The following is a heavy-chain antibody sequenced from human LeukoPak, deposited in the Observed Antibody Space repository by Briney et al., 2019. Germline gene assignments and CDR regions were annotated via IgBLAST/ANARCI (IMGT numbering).Heavy chain of an antibody. CDR2: TWYDGSNK. CDR3: ARDRPFLGMDV. Sequence: GGSLRLSCAASGFTFSSFGMHWVRQAPGKGLEWVAATWYDGSNKYYADSVKGRFTISRDNSKNTLYLQMNSLRAEDTAVYFCARDRPFLGMDVWGQGTTVTVSS. V-gene: IGHV3-33*01. D-gene: IGHD2/OR15-2a*01. CDR1: GFTFSSFG. J-gene: IGHJ6*02.